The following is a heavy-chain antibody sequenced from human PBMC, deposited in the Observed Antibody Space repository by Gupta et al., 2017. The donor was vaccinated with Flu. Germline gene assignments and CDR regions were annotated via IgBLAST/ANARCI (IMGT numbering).Heavy chain of an antibody. J-gene: IGHJ4*02. CDR1: GSTFYPYT. CDR3: VRDARDGYLDY. CDR2: ISFSSSHI. V-gene: IGHV3-21*01. D-gene: IGHD3-22*01. Sequence: EVQLVESGGAVVKLGGSLGLSFAPSGSTFYPYTMTWVRQAPGKGLEWVSSISFSSSHIHYADSVKGRFTISRDNAKDSVFLQMNSLRVEDTAVYFCVRDARDGYLDYWGQGSLVTVSS.